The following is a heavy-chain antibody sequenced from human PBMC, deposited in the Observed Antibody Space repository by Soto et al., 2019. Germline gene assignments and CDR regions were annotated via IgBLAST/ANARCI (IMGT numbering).Heavy chain of an antibody. V-gene: IGHV3-73*01. CDR1: RFTFSGAS. J-gene: IGHJ4*02. CDR2: IRSKANSYAT. Sequence: GGSLRLSCAASRFTFSGASMHWVRQASGKGLEWVGRIRSKANSYATAYAASVKGRFTISRDDSKNTAYLQMNSLKTEDTAVYYCTTYPFYFYILTGYSHLYYCGQGTLLTVSS. D-gene: IGHD3-9*01. CDR3: TTYPFYFYILTGYSHLYY.